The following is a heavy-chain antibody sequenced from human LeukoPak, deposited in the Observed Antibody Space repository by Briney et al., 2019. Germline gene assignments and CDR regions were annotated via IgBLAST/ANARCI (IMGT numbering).Heavy chain of an antibody. CDR3: ARDLSAVAGPRSAFDI. CDR2: IYYSGST. Sequence: PSQTLSLTCTVSGGSISSGDYYWSWIRQPPGKGLEWIGYIYYSGSTHYNPSLKSRVTISVDTSKNQFSLKLSSVTTADTAVYYCARDLSAVAGPRSAFDIWGQGTMVTVSS. D-gene: IGHD6-19*01. J-gene: IGHJ3*02. V-gene: IGHV4-30-4*08. CDR1: GGSISSGDYY.